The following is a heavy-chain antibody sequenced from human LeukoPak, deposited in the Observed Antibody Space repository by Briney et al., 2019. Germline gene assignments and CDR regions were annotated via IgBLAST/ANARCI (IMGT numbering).Heavy chain of an antibody. CDR2: ISSSGTYI. CDR1: GFTFSIYN. J-gene: IGHJ5*02. D-gene: IGHD1-26*01. V-gene: IGHV3-21*01. CDR3: ARDFRYSGSYHHWFDP. Sequence: PGGSLRLSCAASGFTFSIYNINWVRQAPGKGLEWVSSISSSGTYIYYADSVKGRFTISRDTAKNSLYLQMNSLRAEDTAVYYCARDFRYSGSYHHWFDPWGQGTLVTVSS.